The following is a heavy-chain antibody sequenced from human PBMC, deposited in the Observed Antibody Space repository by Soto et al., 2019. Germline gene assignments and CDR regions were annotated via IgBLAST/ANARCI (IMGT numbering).Heavy chain of an antibody. CDR1: GYTFTDYY. J-gene: IGHJ4*02. CDR3: AREYLNSGVALDDY. CDR2: MNTNSGAT. Sequence: ASVKVSCKASGYTFTDYYLHWVRQAPGQGLEWMGWMNTNSGATKYVQKFQDRVTMTRDTSISTAYVELSSLTSDDTAVYYCAREYLNSGVALDDYWGQGTLVTV. D-gene: IGHD3-10*01. V-gene: IGHV1-2*02.